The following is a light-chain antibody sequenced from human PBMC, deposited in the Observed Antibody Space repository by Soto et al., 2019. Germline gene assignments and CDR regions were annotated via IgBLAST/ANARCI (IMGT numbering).Light chain of an antibody. CDR2: AES. CDR1: QSISSY. V-gene: IGKV1-39*01. CDR3: QQSYSTPLT. Sequence: DIRMTQSPSSLSASVGDIVTITCRASQSISSYLNWYQQKPGKAPKLLIYAESSLQSGVPSRFSGSGSGTDLNLTISSLQPEDFATYYCQQSYSTPLTCGGGTKVDI. J-gene: IGKJ4*01.